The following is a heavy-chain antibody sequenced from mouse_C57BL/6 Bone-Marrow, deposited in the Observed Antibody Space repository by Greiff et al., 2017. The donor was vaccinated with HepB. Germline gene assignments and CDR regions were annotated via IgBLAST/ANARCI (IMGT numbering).Heavy chain of an antibody. D-gene: IGHD1-1*01. CDR3: ARRGYYGSGAWFAY. V-gene: IGHV1-18*01. CDR2: INPNNGGT. J-gene: IGHJ3*01. Sequence: EVQLQQSGPELVKPGASVKIPCKASGYTFTDYNMDWVKQSHGKSLEWIGDINPNNGGTIYNQKFKGKATLTVDKSSSTAYMELRSLTSEDTAVYYGARRGYYGSGAWFAYWGQGTLVTVSA. CDR1: GYTFTDYN.